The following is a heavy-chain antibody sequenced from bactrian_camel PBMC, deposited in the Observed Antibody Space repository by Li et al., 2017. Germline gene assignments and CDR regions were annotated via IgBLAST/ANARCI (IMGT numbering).Heavy chain of an antibody. CDR3: AAGPRLYGGSWSFPGWCKY. D-gene: IGHD6*01. V-gene: IGHV3S53*01. J-gene: IGHJ4*01. CDR1: GYDYLRRC. CDR2: IDRDYIA. Sequence: HVQLVESGGGSVQAGGSLRLSCAASGYDYLRRCMGWFRQAPGKEREGVANIDRDYIAKSADSVKGRFTISKDNAQNTLDLQMNSLKPEDTGMYYCAAGPRLYGGSWSFPGWCKYWGQGTQVTVS.